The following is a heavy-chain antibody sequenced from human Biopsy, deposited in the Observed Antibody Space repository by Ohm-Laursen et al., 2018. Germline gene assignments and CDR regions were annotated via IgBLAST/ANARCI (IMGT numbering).Heavy chain of an antibody. V-gene: IGHV4-59*02. CDR1: GDSVTKYY. J-gene: IGHJ6*02. CDR2: IYYSVMT. CDR3: ARDSGILNYGNFKYYHYYGMDV. Sequence: PGTLSLTCTVSGDSVTKYYWSWIRQPPGKGLEWIGHIYYSVMTNYNPSLQSRVSISVGTSRNQVSLTLSSVTAADTAVYYCARDSGILNYGNFKYYHYYGMDVWGQGTKVTVSS. D-gene: IGHD4-11*01.